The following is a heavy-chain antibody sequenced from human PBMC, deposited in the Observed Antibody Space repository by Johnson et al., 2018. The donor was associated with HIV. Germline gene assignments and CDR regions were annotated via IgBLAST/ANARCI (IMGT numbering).Heavy chain of an antibody. Sequence: QAQLVESGGGVVQPGRSLRLSCAASGFTFSSYAMHWVRQAPGKGLEWVAVISYDGSNKYYADSVKGRFTISRDNSKNTLYLQMNSLRAEDTAVYYCARDPYCSGGSCYRWHAFDMWGQGTMVTVSS. D-gene: IGHD2-15*01. CDR1: GFTFSSYA. CDR2: ISYDGSNK. CDR3: ARDPYCSGGSCYRWHAFDM. J-gene: IGHJ3*02. V-gene: IGHV3-30-3*01.